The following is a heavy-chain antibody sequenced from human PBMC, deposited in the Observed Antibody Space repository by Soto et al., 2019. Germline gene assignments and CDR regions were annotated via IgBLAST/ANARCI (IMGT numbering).Heavy chain of an antibody. V-gene: IGHV4-39*01. CDR1: GGSISSSSYY. CDR3: ARLAYGSGSYFPPRYFDY. D-gene: IGHD3-10*01. CDR2: IYYSGRT. J-gene: IGHJ4*02. Sequence: QLQLQESGPGLVKPSETLSLTCTVSGGSISSSSYYWGWIRQPPGQGLEWIGSIYYSGRTYYNPSLKSRVTISVDTSKNQLSLKLSSVTAADTAVYYCARLAYGSGSYFPPRYFDYWGQGPLVTVSS.